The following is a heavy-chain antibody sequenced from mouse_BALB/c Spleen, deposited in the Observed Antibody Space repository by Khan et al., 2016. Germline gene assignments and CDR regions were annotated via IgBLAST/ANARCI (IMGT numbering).Heavy chain of an antibody. V-gene: IGHV14-3*02. J-gene: IGHJ2*01. Sequence: VQLKESGAELVKPGASVKLSCTASGFNIKDTYMHWVKQRPEQGLEWIGRIDPANGNTKYDPKFQGKATITADTSSNTAYLQLSSLTSEDTAVYYCARGDSLDYWGQGTTLTVSS. CDR1: GFNIKDTY. CDR2: IDPANGNT. CDR3: ARGDSLDY.